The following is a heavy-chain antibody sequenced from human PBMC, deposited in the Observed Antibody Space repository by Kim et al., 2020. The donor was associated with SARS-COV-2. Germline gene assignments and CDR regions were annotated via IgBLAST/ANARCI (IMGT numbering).Heavy chain of an antibody. CDR1: GGSISSGGYY. CDR2: IFYSGST. Sequence: SETLSLTCTVSGGSISSGGYYWSWIRQHPGKGLEWIGYIFYSGSTYYNPSLKRRLTISVDTSKNQFSLKLSSVTAADTAVYYCARDDPKDAGSGMDVWGQGTTVTVSS. CDR3: ARDDPKDAGSGMDV. D-gene: IGHD2-15*01. J-gene: IGHJ6*02. V-gene: IGHV4-31*03.